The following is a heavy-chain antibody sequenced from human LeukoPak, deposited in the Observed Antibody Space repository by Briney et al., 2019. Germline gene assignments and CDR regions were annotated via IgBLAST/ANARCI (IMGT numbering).Heavy chain of an antibody. CDR2: IYYSGST. Sequence: PGGSLRLSCAASGLTFSSYWMTWVRQPPGKGLEWIGSIYYSGSTYYNPSLKSRVTISVDTSRNQFSLKLSSVTAADTAVYYCARHGRIQLWEYYFDYWGQGTLVTVSS. D-gene: IGHD5-18*01. CDR3: ARHGRIQLWEYYFDY. J-gene: IGHJ4*02. CDR1: GLTFSSYW. V-gene: IGHV4-39*01.